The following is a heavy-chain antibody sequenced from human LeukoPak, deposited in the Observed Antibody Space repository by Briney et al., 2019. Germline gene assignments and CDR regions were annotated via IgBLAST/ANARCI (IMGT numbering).Heavy chain of an antibody. D-gene: IGHD7-27*01. Sequence: LSGGSLRLSCTASGFTFSSYTMSWVRQAPGKGLKWVSTINTGGGNTYYADSVKGRFTVSRDDSKNTLYLQMNSLRAEDTAVYYCAKDGGLWVSAHWGDSWGRGTLVTVSS. CDR2: INTGGGNT. J-gene: IGHJ4*02. CDR3: AKDGGLWVSAHWGDS. CDR1: GFTFSSYT. V-gene: IGHV3-23*01.